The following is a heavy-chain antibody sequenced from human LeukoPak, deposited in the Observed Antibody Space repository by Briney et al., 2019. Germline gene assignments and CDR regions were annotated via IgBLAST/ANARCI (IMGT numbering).Heavy chain of an antibody. D-gene: IGHD3-10*01. CDR2: IYTSGST. CDR1: GGSISSGSYY. J-gene: IGHJ6*03. CDR3: ATVSRVALGWHTKRYYYYYMDV. Sequence: SETLSLTCTVSGGSISSGSYYWSWIRQPAGKGLEWIGRIYTSGSTNYNPSLKSRVTISVDTSKNYFSLNLNSVAAADTAVYYCATVSRVALGWHTKRYYYYYMDVWGKGTTVTVSS. V-gene: IGHV4-61*02.